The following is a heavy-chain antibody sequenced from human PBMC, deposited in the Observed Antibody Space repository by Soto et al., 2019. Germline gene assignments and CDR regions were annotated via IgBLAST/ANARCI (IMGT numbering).Heavy chain of an antibody. Sequence: QVQLVQSGAEVKKPGASVKVSCKTSGYTFTTYGISWVRQAPGQGLEWMGWISAYNGNTNYAQKFQGRVTVTTDPATSTASLELRILSSDETAVYSCARDHAFAMPALWGQGTLVTVPS. CDR2: ISAYNGNT. CDR3: ARDHAFAMPAL. D-gene: IGHD2-2*01. CDR1: GYTFTTYG. V-gene: IGHV1-18*01. J-gene: IGHJ4*02.